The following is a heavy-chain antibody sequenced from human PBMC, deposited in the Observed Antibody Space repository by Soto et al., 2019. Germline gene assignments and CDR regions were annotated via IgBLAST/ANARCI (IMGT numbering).Heavy chain of an antibody. CDR1: GGSVSSGSYY. J-gene: IGHJ5*02. Sequence: PSETLSLTCTVSGGSVSSGSYYWSWVRQPPGKGLEWIGYIYYSGSTNYNPSLKSRVTISVATSKNQFSLKLSSVTAADTAVYYCAREGGSSNWFDPWGQGTLVTVSS. D-gene: IGHD1-26*01. V-gene: IGHV4-61*01. CDR3: AREGGSSNWFDP. CDR2: IYYSGST.